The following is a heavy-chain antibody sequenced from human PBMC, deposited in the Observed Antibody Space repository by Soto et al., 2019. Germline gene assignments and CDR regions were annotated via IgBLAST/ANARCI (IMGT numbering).Heavy chain of an antibody. V-gene: IGHV3-15*01. CDR1: GFTFSNAW. CDR2: IKSKTDGGTT. Sequence: GGSLRLSCAASGFTFSNAWMSWVRQAPGKGLEWVGRIKSKTDGGTTDYAAPVKGRFTISRDDSKNTLYLQMNSLKTEDTAVYYCTTVSFGELSHGYYYYMDVWGKGTTVTVSS. J-gene: IGHJ6*03. CDR3: TTVSFGELSHGYYYYMDV. D-gene: IGHD3-10*01.